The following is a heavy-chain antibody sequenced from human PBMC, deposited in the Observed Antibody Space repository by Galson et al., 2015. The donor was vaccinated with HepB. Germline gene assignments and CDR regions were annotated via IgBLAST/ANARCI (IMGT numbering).Heavy chain of an antibody. Sequence: SLRLSCAASGFTFSSYAMHWVRQAPGKGLEWVAVISYDGSNKYYADSVKGRFTISRDNSKNTLYLQMNSLRAEDTAVYYCARAMVYYGSGSYYAHLGDYYYYGMDVWGQGTTVTVSS. CDR1: GFTFSSYA. D-gene: IGHD3-10*01. J-gene: IGHJ6*02. V-gene: IGHV3-30-3*01. CDR2: ISYDGSNK. CDR3: ARAMVYYGSGSYYAHLGDYYYYGMDV.